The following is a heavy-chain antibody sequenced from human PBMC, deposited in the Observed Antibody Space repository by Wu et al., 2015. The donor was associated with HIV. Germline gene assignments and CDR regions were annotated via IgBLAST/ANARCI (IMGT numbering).Heavy chain of an antibody. CDR1: GGTFSSYA. J-gene: IGHJ6*02. CDR3: ARDWGFGXILDYYYGMDV. CDR2: IIPISDTA. D-gene: IGHD3-10*01. V-gene: IGHV1-69*15. Sequence: QVQLVQSGAEVKKPGSSVKVSCKASGGTFSSYAISWVRQAPGQGLEWMGRIIPISDTADYAKKFHGRLTITADESTNTAYMELRSLRPEDTAVYYCARDWGFGXILDYYYGMDVWGQGTTVTVSS.